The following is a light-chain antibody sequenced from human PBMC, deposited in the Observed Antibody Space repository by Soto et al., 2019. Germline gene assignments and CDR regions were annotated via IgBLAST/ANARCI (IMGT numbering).Light chain of an antibody. V-gene: IGKV1-12*01. CDR2: AAS. CDR1: KGISSW. Sequence: DIQMTQSRSSVSASVGDRVTITCRTSKGISSWLAWYQQKPGKAPKLLIYAASSLQSGVPSRFSGSGSGTDFTLTISSLQPEVFATYYCQQANSFPLTFGGGAMLEI. J-gene: IGKJ4*01. CDR3: QQANSFPLT.